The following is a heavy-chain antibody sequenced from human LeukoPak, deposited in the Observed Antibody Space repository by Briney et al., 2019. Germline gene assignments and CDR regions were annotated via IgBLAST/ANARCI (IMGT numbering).Heavy chain of an antibody. CDR3: ARDRRGHIVVVTAIRPLDY. Sequence: ASVTVSCKASGYTFTSYGISWVRQAPGQGLEWVGWISAYNGNTNYAQKLQGRVTMTTDTSTSTAYMELRSLRSDDTAVYYCARDRRGHIVVVTAIRPLDYWGQGTLVTVSS. CDR2: ISAYNGNT. V-gene: IGHV1-18*01. J-gene: IGHJ4*02. D-gene: IGHD2-21*02. CDR1: GYTFTSYG.